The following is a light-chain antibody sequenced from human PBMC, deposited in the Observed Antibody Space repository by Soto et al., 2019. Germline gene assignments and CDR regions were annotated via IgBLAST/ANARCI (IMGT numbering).Light chain of an antibody. J-gene: IGKJ4*01. CDR2: KAS. CDR3: QQYDSYPLT. V-gene: IGKV1-5*03. Sequence: IQMTQSPSTLSASVGDRVTITCRASQSVNSWLAWYQQRPGNAPNLLIYKASSLESGVPSRFSGSGSGTEFTLTVSSLQPDDFATYYCQQYDSYPLTFGGGTKVDIK. CDR1: QSVNSW.